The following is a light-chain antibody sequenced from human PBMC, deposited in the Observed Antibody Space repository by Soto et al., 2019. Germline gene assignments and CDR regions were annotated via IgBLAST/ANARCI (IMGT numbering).Light chain of an antibody. J-gene: IGKJ5*01. V-gene: IGKV3-15*01. CDR3: QQYNSWPPIT. CDR2: DAS. CDR1: QSVSSN. Sequence: EIVMTQCPATLSVSPGERATLSCRASQSVSSNLAWYQQKPGQAPRLLIYDASTRATGIPDRFSGGGSGTEFTLTISSLQSEDFVVYYCQQYNSWPPITFGQGTRLEIK.